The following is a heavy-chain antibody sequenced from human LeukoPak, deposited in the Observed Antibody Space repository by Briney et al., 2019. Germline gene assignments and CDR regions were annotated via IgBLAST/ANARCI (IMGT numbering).Heavy chain of an antibody. CDR3: AKARWEPNFDY. D-gene: IGHD1-26*01. CDR2: INENGDIA. CDR1: GFTFDDYA. V-gene: IGHV3-43*02. Sequence: GGSLRLSCAASGFTFDDYAMHWVRQGPGKSLEWVSLINENGDIAYYGDSVGGRFTVSRDNAKNSLYLQMNSLTTEDTALYYCAKARWEPNFDYWGQGTLVTVSS. J-gene: IGHJ4*02.